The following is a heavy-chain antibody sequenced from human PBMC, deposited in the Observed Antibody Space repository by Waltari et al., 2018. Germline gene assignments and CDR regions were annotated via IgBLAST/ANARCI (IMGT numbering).Heavy chain of an antibody. CDR3: ARGSTGYVRVWDS. CDR1: GFNFGAYW. CDR2: IKYDGSAT. Sequence: DVQLVESGGGLVQPGGSLRLSCAASGFNFGAYWMTWVRLAPGKGLGWVANIKYDGSATYHADSVNGRFAISRDNAHNSLYLQMNSVIADDTAIYFCARGSTGYVRVWDSWGQGTMVTVSS. D-gene: IGHD2-2*01. V-gene: IGHV3-7*03. J-gene: IGHJ5*01.